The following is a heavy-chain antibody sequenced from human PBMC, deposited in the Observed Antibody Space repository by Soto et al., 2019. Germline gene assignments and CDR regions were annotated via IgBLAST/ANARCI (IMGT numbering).Heavy chain of an antibody. CDR2: ISSSGSTI. CDR3: ARREQLVLRYYYYYYMDV. CDR1: GFTFSDYY. V-gene: IGHV3-11*01. Sequence: QVQLVESGGGLVKPGGSLRLSCAASGFTFSDYYMSWIRQAPGKGLEWVSYISSSGSTIYYADSVKGRFTISRDNAKNSLYLQMNSLRSEDTAVYYCARREQLVLRYYYYYYMDVWGKGTTVTVSS. D-gene: IGHD6-13*01. J-gene: IGHJ6*03.